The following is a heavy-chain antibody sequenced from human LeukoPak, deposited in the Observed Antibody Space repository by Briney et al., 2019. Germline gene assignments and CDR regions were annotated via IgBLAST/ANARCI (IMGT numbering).Heavy chain of an antibody. D-gene: IGHD3-10*01. V-gene: IGHV1-2*02. Sequence: ASVTVSCTASGYTFTGYYMHWVRQAPGQGLEWMGWINPNSGGTNYAQKFQGRVTMTRDTSISTAYMELSRLRSDDTAVYYCARGRMVRGVIPRPLFDYWGQGTLVTVSS. J-gene: IGHJ4*02. CDR2: INPNSGGT. CDR1: GYTFTGYY. CDR3: ARGRMVRGVIPRPLFDY.